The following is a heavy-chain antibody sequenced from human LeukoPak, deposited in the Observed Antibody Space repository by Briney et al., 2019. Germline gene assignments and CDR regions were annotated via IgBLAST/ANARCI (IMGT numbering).Heavy chain of an antibody. CDR1: GGTGSSYA. Sequence: ASVKVSCKASGGTGSSYAISWVRKAPAQGLEWMGGVIPIFGTANYAQKFQGRVTITADESTSTAYMELSSLRSEDTAVYYCARDMSIAARRTYYFYMDVWGRGTTVTVSS. CDR2: VIPIFGTA. J-gene: IGHJ6*03. D-gene: IGHD6-6*01. V-gene: IGHV1-69*13. CDR3: ARDMSIAARRTYYFYMDV.